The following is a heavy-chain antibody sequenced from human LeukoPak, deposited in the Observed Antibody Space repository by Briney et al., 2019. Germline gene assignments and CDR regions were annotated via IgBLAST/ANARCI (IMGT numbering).Heavy chain of an antibody. J-gene: IGHJ4*02. CDR3: ARDREYGYGFFDY. V-gene: IGHV3-53*01. CDR1: GFTVRSIY. CDR2: FYSGGSS. Sequence: GGSLRLSCAASGFTVRSIYMTWVRQAPGKGLEWVSSFYSGGSSYYADSVKGRFIISRDSSTDTLYLQMNSLRVEDTAVYFCARDREYGYGFFDYWGQGTLVTVSS. D-gene: IGHD5-18*01.